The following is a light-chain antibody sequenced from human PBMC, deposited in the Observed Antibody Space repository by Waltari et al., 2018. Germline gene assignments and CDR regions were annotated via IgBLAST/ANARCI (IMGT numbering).Light chain of an antibody. V-gene: IGLV2-23*02. CDR3: LSYTSSITFV. J-gene: IGLJ2*01. CDR2: EVT. CDR1: SNDVGNSKH. Sequence: QPALTQPASVSGSPGQSITISCTGTSNDVGNSKHVCWYQQHPGKAPKLIISEVTARPSVVSDGFSGSKSGNTACLTISGIQAEDEADYYCLSYTSSITFVFGGGTKLSVL.